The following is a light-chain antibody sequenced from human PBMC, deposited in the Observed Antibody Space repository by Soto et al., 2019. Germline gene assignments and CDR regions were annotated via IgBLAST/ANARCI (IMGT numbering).Light chain of an antibody. CDR3: QQRSNWPPIT. V-gene: IGKV3D-20*02. J-gene: IGKJ5*01. Sequence: EIVLTQSPGTLSFSPGERTTLSCRASHSVSSNYFAWYQQKPGQAPRLLIYGISSRATGIPDRFSGSGSGTDFTLTISSLEPEDFAVYYCQQRSNWPPITFGQGTRLEIK. CDR1: HSVSSNY. CDR2: GIS.